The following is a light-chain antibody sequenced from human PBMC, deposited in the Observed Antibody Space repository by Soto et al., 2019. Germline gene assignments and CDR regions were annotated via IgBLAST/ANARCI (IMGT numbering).Light chain of an antibody. J-gene: IGKJ4*01. CDR3: QQYDSLPLT. CDR2: DAS. CDR1: QDVNNY. V-gene: IGKV1-33*01. Sequence: DIQMTQSPSSLSASVGDRVTITCQASQDVNNYLNWYQQKPGKAPKLLIYDASNLETGVPSRFRGSRSGTNFTLSVTSLQPDDFAPYSCQQYDSLPLTFGGGTKV.